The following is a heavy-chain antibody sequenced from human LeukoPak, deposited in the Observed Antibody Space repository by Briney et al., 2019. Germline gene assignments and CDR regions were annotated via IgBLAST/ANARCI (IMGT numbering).Heavy chain of an antibody. CDR1: GYTFTSYD. CDR3: ARAANWHDDDWFDP. Sequence: ASVKVSCKASGYTFTSYDINWVRQATGQGLEWMGWMNPNSGNTGYAQKFQGRVTITRNTSISTAYMELSSLRSEDTAVYYCARAANWHDDDWFDPWGQGTLVTVSS. V-gene: IGHV1-8*03. CDR2: MNPNSGNT. J-gene: IGHJ5*02. D-gene: IGHD1-1*01.